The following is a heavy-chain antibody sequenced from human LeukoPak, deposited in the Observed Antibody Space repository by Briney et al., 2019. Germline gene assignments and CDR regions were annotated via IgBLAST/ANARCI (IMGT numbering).Heavy chain of an antibody. J-gene: IGHJ1*01. CDR3: AGCDYFRFQH. CDR2: IFSSGST. CDR1: GDAVSGVSYY. V-gene: IGHV4-61*01. D-gene: IGHD4-17*01. Sequence: PSETLSLTCTVSGDAVSGVSYYWSWLRQPPGKGLEWIGYIFSSGSTKYNPSLKSRVTISLDASKNQFSLNLSFVTAADTAFYYCAGCDYFRFQHWGQGTLVTVSS.